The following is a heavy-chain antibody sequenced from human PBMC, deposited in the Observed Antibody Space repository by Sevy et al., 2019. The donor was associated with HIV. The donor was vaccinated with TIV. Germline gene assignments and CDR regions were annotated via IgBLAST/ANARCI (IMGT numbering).Heavy chain of an antibody. Sequence: GGSLRLSCTASGFTFSSYDMNWVRQAPGKGLEWVSRISSSGSSIYYADSVKGRFTISRDNAKNSLKLQMNSLRAEDTADYYCTRNGGAFDNGFDPWGRGTLVTVSS. J-gene: IGHJ5*02. V-gene: IGHV3-48*03. CDR3: TRNGGAFDNGFDP. CDR1: GFTFSSYD. D-gene: IGHD2-8*01. CDR2: ISSSGSSI.